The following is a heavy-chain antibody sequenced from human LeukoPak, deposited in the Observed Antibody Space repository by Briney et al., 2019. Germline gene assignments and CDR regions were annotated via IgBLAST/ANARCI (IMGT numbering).Heavy chain of an antibody. Sequence: GGSLRLSCAASGFTFSNAWMNWVRQAPGKGLEWVGRIKSKTDGGTTDYAAPVKGRFTISRDDSKNTLYLQMNSLKTEDTAVYYCTLQLYDFWSGPYPYYGMDVWGQGTTVTVSS. CDR2: IKSKTDGGTT. CDR1: GFTFSNAW. CDR3: TLQLYDFWSGPYPYYGMDV. D-gene: IGHD3-3*01. J-gene: IGHJ6*02. V-gene: IGHV3-15*07.